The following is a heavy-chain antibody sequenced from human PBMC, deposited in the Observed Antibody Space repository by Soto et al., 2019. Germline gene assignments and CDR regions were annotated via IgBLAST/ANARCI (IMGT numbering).Heavy chain of an antibody. CDR3: ARGDSTTHGDAFDI. D-gene: IGHD6-13*01. CDR2: SYSSGST. Sequence: QVQLQESGPGLVKPSETLSLTCSVSGGSISFYYWNWIRQSPGKGLEWIGYSYSSGSTNYNPSLKNRVTIPVDTSKNQFSLQLSSVTAADTAVYYCARGDSTTHGDAFDIWGQGRMVTVSP. V-gene: IGHV4-59*01. J-gene: IGHJ3*02. CDR1: GGSISFYY.